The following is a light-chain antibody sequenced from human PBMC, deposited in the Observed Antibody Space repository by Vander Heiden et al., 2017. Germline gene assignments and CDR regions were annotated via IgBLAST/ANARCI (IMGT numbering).Light chain of an antibody. Sequence: IQMTKSPSSLSASVGDRVTITCRASQSISSYLNWYQQKPGKAPKLLIYAASTLQSGVPSSFSGSGSGTDFTLTISSLQPEDFATYYCQQSDSTPSTFGPGTKLEIK. CDR3: QQSDSTPST. CDR2: AAS. CDR1: QSISSY. J-gene: IGKJ2*01. V-gene: IGKV1-39*01.